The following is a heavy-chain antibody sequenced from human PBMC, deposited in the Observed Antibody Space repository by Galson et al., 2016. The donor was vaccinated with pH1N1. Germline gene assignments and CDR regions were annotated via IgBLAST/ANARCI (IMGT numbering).Heavy chain of an antibody. CDR3: ARGGGDLDS. CDR1: GDSINRNY. Sequence: SKTLSLTCTVSGDSINRNYWSWIRQPPGKGLEWIGYIYYSGTTSYNPSLKSRITISVDSSQGQFSLKLTSVTAADTAVYYCARGGGDLDSWGQGTLVTISS. CDR2: IYYSGTT. D-gene: IGHD2-21*02. J-gene: IGHJ4*02. V-gene: IGHV4-59*01.